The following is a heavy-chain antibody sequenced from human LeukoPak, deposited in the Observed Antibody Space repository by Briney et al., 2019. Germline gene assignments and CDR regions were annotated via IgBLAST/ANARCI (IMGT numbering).Heavy chain of an antibody. J-gene: IGHJ6*03. D-gene: IGHD4-11*01. V-gene: IGHV3-30-3*01. CDR2: ISYDGSNK. Sequence: PGGSLRLSCAASGFTFSSYAMHWVRQAPGKGLEWVAVISYDGSNKYYADSVKGRFTISRDNSKNTLYLQMNSLRAEDTAVYYCARDHSNPRGYYYMDVWGKGTTVTVSS. CDR3: ARDHSNPRGYYYMDV. CDR1: GFTFSSYA.